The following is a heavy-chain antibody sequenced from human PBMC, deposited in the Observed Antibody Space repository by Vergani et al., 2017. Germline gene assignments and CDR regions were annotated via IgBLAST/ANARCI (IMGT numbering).Heavy chain of an antibody. CDR1: GFTFRSYG. Sequence: EVQLVESGGGLVKPGGSLRLSCAASGFTFRSYGMNWVRQAPGKGLEWVSAISGSGGSTYYADSVKGRFTISRDNAKNSLYLQMNSLRAEDTALYYCARDLEVDYCSSTSCYLPDYWGQGTLVTVSS. D-gene: IGHD2-2*01. CDR3: ARDLEVDYCSSTSCYLPDY. J-gene: IGHJ4*02. CDR2: ISGSGGST. V-gene: IGHV3-21*01.